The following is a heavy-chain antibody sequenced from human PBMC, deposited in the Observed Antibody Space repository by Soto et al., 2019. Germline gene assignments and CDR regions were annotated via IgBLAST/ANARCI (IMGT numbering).Heavy chain of an antibody. Sequence: SETLSLTCAVYGGSFSGYYWSWIRQPPGKGLEWIGEINHSGSTNYNPSLKSRVTISVDTSKNQSSLKLSSVTAADTAVYYCARSAVAVHAFDIWGQGTMVTVSS. CDR2: INHSGST. D-gene: IGHD6-19*01. CDR1: GGSFSGYY. J-gene: IGHJ3*02. CDR3: ARSAVAVHAFDI. V-gene: IGHV4-34*01.